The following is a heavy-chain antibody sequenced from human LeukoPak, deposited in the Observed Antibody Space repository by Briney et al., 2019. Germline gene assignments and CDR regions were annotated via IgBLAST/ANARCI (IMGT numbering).Heavy chain of an antibody. D-gene: IGHD3-9*01. V-gene: IGHV3-23*01. CDR2: ISGSGGST. Sequence: PGGSLRLSCAAAGLTFSSYAMNWVRQAPGTGLEWISSISGSGGSTYYADSVKGRFTISRDNSKNTLYLQMNSLGAEDTAVYYCAKGSRGDILTGYRNWGQGTLVTVSS. CDR3: AKGSRGDILTGYRN. CDR1: GLTFSSYA. J-gene: IGHJ4*02.